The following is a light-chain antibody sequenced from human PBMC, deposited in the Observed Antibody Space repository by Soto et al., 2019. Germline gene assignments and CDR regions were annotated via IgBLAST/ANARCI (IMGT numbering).Light chain of an antibody. CDR1: SSNIGAGYD. CDR3: QSYDSSRSGFDV. V-gene: IGLV1-40*01. Sequence: QSVLTQPPSVSGAPGQRVTISCTGSSSNIGAGYDVHWYQQLPGTAPKLLMYGNHNRPSGVPDRFSGSKSGTSASLTIAGLQAEDEADYYCQSYDSSRSGFDVFGTGTKLTVL. J-gene: IGLJ1*01. CDR2: GNH.